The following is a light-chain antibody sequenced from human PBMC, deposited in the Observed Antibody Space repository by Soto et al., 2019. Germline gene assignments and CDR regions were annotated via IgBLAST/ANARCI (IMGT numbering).Light chain of an antibody. CDR3: CSYAGSSSSI. CDR1: SSDVGTYNL. J-gene: IGLJ1*01. V-gene: IGLV2-23*02. CDR2: EVT. Sequence: QSALTQPASVSGSPGQSITISCSGTSSDVGTYNLVSWYQQYPGKAPRLMIYEVTKRPSGVSNRFSGSKSGNTASLTISGLQPEDEADYYCCSYAGSSSSIFGTETKVTVL.